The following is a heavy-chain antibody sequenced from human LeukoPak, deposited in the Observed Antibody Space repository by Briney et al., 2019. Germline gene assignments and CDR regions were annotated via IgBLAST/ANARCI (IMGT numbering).Heavy chain of an antibody. Sequence: ASVKVSCKASRYTFTGYYMHWVRQAPGQGLEWMGGIISYNGNTNYAQKLQGRVTVTTETSTSTAYMELRSLRSDDTAVYYCARVTLSEIVVFDIWGQGTMVTVSS. J-gene: IGHJ3*02. V-gene: IGHV1-18*04. CDR3: ARVTLSEIVVFDI. CDR2: IISYNGNT. D-gene: IGHD2-15*01. CDR1: RYTFTGYY.